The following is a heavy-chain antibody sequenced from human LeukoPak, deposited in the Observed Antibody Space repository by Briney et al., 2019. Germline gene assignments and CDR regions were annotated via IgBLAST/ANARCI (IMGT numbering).Heavy chain of an antibody. D-gene: IGHD3-10*01. Sequence: PSETLSLTCTVSGGSVSSGSYYWSWLRQPPGTGLEWIGYIYYSGSTNYNPSLKSRVTISVDTSKNQFSLKLSSVTAADTAVYYCARERGYYGSGSHNDAFDIWGQGTMVTVSS. CDR3: ARERGYYGSGSHNDAFDI. V-gene: IGHV4-61*01. CDR2: IYYSGST. J-gene: IGHJ3*02. CDR1: GGSVSSGSYY.